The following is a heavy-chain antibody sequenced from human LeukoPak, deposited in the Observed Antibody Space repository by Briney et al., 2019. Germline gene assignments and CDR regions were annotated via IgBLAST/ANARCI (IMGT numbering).Heavy chain of an antibody. Sequence: GGSLRLSCAASGFSFSTYAMSWVRQAPGKGLEWVSAISGGGGSTYYADSVKGRFTISRDNSKNTLYLQMNSLRAEDTAIYYCAKDYGSSSTNWFDPWGQGTLVTVSS. J-gene: IGHJ5*02. D-gene: IGHD6-6*01. V-gene: IGHV3-23*01. CDR3: AKDYGSSSTNWFDP. CDR2: ISGGGGST. CDR1: GFSFSTYA.